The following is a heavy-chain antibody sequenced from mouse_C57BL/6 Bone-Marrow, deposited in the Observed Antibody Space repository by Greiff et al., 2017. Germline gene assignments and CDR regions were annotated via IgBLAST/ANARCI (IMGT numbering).Heavy chain of an antibody. CDR3: ARGDTTVVASDWYFDV. CDR2: INPYNGDT. Sequence: VQLQQSGPELVKPGDSVKISCKASGYSFTGYFMNWVMQSHGKSLEWIGRINPYNGDTFYNQKFKGKATLTVDKSSSTAHMELRSLTSEDSAVYYFARGDTTVVASDWYFDVWGTGTTVTVAS. CDR1: GYSFTGYF. J-gene: IGHJ1*03. D-gene: IGHD1-1*01. V-gene: IGHV1-20*01.